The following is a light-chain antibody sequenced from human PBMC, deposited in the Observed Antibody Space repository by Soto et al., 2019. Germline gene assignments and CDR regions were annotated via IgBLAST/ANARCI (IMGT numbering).Light chain of an antibody. V-gene: IGLV2-8*01. CDR3: SANGGTNPYV. CDR1: ASDIGGYTF. CDR2: DVN. J-gene: IGLJ1*01. Sequence: QSALTQPPSASGSPGQSVAISCTGTASDIGGYTFVSWYQQHPGKAPKLLIYDVNKRPSGVPDRFSGSKSGNTASLTVSGLQAEDEADYYCSANGGTNPYVFGNGTKLTVL.